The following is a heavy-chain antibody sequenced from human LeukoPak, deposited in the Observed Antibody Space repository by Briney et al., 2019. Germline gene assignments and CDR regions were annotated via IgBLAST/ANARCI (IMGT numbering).Heavy chain of an antibody. V-gene: IGHV3-66*02. CDR3: ARELWGYCSTASCPFGY. CDR1: GFSVGSNY. CDR2: MYGDGTI. Sequence: GSLRLSCAVSGFSVGSNYMSWVRQAPGKGLQWVSVMYGDGTIEYADSVRGRFSISRDISKNTLYLLMDSLRPDDTAIYYCARELWGYCSTASCPFGYWGQGTLVTVSS. D-gene: IGHD2-2*01. J-gene: IGHJ4*02.